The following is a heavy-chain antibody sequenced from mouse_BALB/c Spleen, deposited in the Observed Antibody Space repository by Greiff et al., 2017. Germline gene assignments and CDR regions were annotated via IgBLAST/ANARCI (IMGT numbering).Heavy chain of an antibody. Sequence: EVHLVESGGGLVKPGGSLKLSCAASGFTFSDYYMYWVRQTPEKRLEWVATISDGSSYTYYPDSVKGRFTISRDNAKNNLYLQMSSLKSEDTAMYYSAIDLYYGSGYYAMDYWGQGTSVTVSS. J-gene: IGHJ4*01. D-gene: IGHD1-1*01. V-gene: IGHV5-4*02. CDR2: ISDGSSYT. CDR3: AIDLYYGSGYYAMDY. CDR1: GFTFSDYY.